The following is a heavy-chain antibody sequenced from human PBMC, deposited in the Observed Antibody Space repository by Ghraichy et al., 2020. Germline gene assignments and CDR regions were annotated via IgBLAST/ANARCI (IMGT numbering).Heavy chain of an antibody. V-gene: IGHV1-2*02. D-gene: IGHD3-3*01. CDR1: GYTFTGYY. CDR3: ARSSGGVVSPLNWFDP. Sequence: ASVKVSCKASGYTFTGYYMHWVRQAPGQGLEWMGWINPNSGGTNYAQKFQGRVTMTRDTSISTAYMELSRLRSDDTAVYYCARSSGGVVSPLNWFDPWGQGTLVTVSS. CDR2: INPNSGGT. J-gene: IGHJ5*02.